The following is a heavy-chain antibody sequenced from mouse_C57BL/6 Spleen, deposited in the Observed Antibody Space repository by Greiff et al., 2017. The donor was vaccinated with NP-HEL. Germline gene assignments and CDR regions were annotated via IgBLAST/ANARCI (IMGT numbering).Heavy chain of an antibody. J-gene: IGHJ1*03. CDR3: ARRESSWYFDV. CDR2: ISSGSSTI. CDR1: GFTFSDYG. Sequence: EVHLVESGGGLVKPGGSLKLSCAASGFTFSDYGMHWVRQAPEKGLEWVAYISSGSSTIYYADTVKGRFTISRDNAKNTLFLQMTSLRSEDTAMYYCARRESSWYFDVWGTGTTVTVSS. V-gene: IGHV5-17*01.